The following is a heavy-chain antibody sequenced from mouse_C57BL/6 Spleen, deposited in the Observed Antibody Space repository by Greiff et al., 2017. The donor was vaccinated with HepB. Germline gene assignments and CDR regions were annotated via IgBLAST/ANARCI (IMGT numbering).Heavy chain of an antibody. CDR3: ARSFYGYFDY. J-gene: IGHJ2*01. D-gene: IGHD2-10*01. CDR1: GYAFTNYL. Sequence: VQLVESGAELVRPGTSVKVSCKASGYAFTNYLIEWVKQRPGQGLEWIGVINPGSGGTNYNEKFKGKATLTADKSSSTAYMQLSSLTSEDSAVYFCARSFYGYFDYWGQGTTLTVSS. V-gene: IGHV1-54*01. CDR2: INPGSGGT.